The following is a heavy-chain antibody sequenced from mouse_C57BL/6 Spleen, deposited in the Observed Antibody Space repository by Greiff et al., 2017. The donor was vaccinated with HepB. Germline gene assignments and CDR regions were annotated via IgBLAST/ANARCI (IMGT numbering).Heavy chain of an antibody. CDR3: AREVYYGSSSFYYAMDY. CDR1: GYSFTGYY. V-gene: IGHV1-42*01. CDR2: INPSTGGT. J-gene: IGHJ4*01. Sequence: EVKLLESGPELVKPGASVKISCKASGYSFTGYYMNWVKQSPEKSLEWIGEINPSTGGTTYNQKFKAKATLTVDKSSSTAYMQLKSLTSEDSAVYYCAREVYYGSSSFYYAMDYWGQGTSVTVSS. D-gene: IGHD1-1*01.